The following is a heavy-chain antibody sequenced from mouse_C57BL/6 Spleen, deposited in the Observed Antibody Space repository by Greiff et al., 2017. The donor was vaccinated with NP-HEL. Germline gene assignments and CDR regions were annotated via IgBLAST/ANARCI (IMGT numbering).Heavy chain of an antibody. D-gene: IGHD1-1*01. J-gene: IGHJ1*03. V-gene: IGHV1-69*01. CDR1: GYTFTSYW. CDR3: ARSGTTVVAEGWYFDV. CDR2: IDPSDSYT. Sequence: QVQLQQPGAELVMPGASVKLSCKASGYTFTSYWMHWVKQRPGQGLEWIGEIDPSDSYTNYNQKFKGKSTLTVDKSSSTAYMQLSSLTSEDSAVYYCARSGTTVVAEGWYFDVWGTGTTVTVSS.